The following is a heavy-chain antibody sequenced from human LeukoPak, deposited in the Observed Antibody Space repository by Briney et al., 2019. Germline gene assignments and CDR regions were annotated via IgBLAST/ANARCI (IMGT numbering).Heavy chain of an antibody. V-gene: IGHV3-23*01. J-gene: IGHJ4*02. D-gene: IGHD2-15*01. CDR2: ISAGSTNT. CDR3: GKGRAVVGAAGPDH. CDR1: GFTFSGFA. Sequence: GGSLRLSCAGSGFTFSGFAMIWVRQTPGKGQEWVSSISAGSTNTYYADSVKGRFTISRDNSKNTLYLQMNSLRAEDTAIYYCGKGRAVVGAAGPDHWGQGTLVTVSS.